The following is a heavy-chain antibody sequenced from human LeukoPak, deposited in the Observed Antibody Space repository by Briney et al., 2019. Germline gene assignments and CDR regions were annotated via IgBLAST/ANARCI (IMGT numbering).Heavy chain of an antibody. V-gene: IGHV4-39*01. Sequence: SETLSLTCTVSGGSISSSSYYWGWIRQPPGKGLEWIGSIYYSGSTYYNPSLKSRVTISVDTSKNQFSLKLSSVTAADTAVYYCAGRLSASMVRGATLNYFDYWGQGTLVTVSS. CDR3: AGRLSASMVRGATLNYFDY. CDR1: GGSISSSSYY. J-gene: IGHJ4*02. D-gene: IGHD3-10*01. CDR2: IYYSGST.